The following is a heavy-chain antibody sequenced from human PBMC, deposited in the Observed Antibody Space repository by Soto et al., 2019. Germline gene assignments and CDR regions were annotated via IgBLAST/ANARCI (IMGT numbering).Heavy chain of an antibody. CDR3: AHRQVPAAASYYHYYMDV. D-gene: IGHD2-2*01. V-gene: IGHV2-5*02. J-gene: IGHJ6*03. CDR2: IYWDDDK. Sequence: SGPTLVNPTQTLTLTCTFSGFSLSTSGVGVGWIRQPPGKALEWLALIYWDDDKRYSPSLKSRLTITKDTSKNQVVLTMTNMDPVDTATYYCAHRQVPAAASYYHYYMDVWGKGTTVTVSS. CDR1: GFSLSTSGVG.